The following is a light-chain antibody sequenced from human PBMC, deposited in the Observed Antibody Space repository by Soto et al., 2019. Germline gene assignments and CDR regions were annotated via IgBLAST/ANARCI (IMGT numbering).Light chain of an antibody. CDR2: NNN. J-gene: IGLJ1*01. CDR1: SSNIGGRT. CDR3: AAWDDSVTAHV. Sequence: QSALTQPPSASGTPGQRVTISCSGSSSNIGGRTVNWYQQLPGTAPKLLIYNNNQRPSGVPDRFSGSKSGTSASLAITGLQYEDEADYYCAAWDDSVTAHVFGVGTKVTVL. V-gene: IGLV1-44*01.